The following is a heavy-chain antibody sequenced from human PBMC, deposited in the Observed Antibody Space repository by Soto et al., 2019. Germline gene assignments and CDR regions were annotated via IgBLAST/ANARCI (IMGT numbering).Heavy chain of an antibody. CDR3: ARDHIAAAGTPSPI. D-gene: IGHD6-13*01. J-gene: IGHJ4*02. V-gene: IGHV3-21*01. CDR2: ISSSSYI. Sequence: LGGSLRLSCAASGFTFSSYSMNWVRQAPGKGLEWVSSISSSSYIYYADSVKGRFTISRDNAKNSLYLQMNSLRAEDTAVYYCARDHIAAAGTPSPIWGQGTLVTVSS. CDR1: GFTFSSYS.